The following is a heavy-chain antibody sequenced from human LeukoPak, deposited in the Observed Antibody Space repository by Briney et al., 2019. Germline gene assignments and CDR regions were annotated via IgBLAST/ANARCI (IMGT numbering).Heavy chain of an antibody. V-gene: IGHV4-34*01. D-gene: IGHD2-2*02. Sequence: YGGXXXGYYWSWIRQPPGKGLEWIGEINHSGSTNYNPSLKSRVTISVDTSKNQFSLKLSSVTAADTAVYYCAREIVVVPAAIPSRGAFDIWGQGTMVTVSS. CDR3: AREIVVVPAAIPSRGAFDI. J-gene: IGHJ3*02. CDR2: INHSGST. CDR1: GGXXXGYY.